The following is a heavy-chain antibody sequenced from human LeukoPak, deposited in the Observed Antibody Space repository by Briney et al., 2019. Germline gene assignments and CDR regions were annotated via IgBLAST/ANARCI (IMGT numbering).Heavy chain of an antibody. CDR3: ARGPYYYDSSGYYPPYYYYYGMDV. V-gene: IGHV4-34*01. CDR2: INHSGST. Sequence: SETLSLTCTVSGGSISSYYWSWIRQPPGKGLEWIGEINHSGSTNYNPSLKSRVTISVDTSKNQFSLKLSSVTAADTAVYYCARGPYYYDSSGYYPPYYYYYGMDVWGQGTTVTVSS. D-gene: IGHD3-22*01. J-gene: IGHJ6*02. CDR1: GGSISSYY.